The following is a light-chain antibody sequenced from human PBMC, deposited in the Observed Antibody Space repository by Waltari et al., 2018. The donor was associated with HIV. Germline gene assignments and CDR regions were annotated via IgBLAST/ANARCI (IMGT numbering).Light chain of an antibody. Sequence: QSVLTQPPSVSAAPGQKVTISCSGSSSNIGNNYVSWYQQLPGTAPKLLIYDLAKPPSRFHDRFSGSNSGTSATLGITGLQTGDEADYYCGTWDSSLSAGVFGAGTKLTVL. J-gene: IGLJ3*02. CDR1: SSNIGNNY. CDR3: GTWDSSLSAGV. CDR2: DLA. V-gene: IGLV1-51*01.